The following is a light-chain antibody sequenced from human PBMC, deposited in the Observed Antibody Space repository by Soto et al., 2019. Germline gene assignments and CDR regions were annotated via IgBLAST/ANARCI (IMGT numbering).Light chain of an antibody. J-gene: IGKJ2*01. V-gene: IGKV3-20*01. CDR3: QQYGRSPPYT. CDR2: AAS. Sequence: EIVLTQSPGTLSLSPGERANLSCRASQSVSSGYLAWYQQKPGQAPRLLIDAASSRATGIPDWFSGSGSGTDFTLTISRLEPEDFAVYYCQQYGRSPPYTFGQGTKLEI. CDR1: QSVSSGY.